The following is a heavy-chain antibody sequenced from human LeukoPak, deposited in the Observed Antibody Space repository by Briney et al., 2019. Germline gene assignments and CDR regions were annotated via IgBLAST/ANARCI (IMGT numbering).Heavy chain of an antibody. Sequence: SVKVSCKASGGTFTSYAISWVRQAPGQGLEWMGRIIPYFGIANYAQKFQGRVTITADKSTSTAYMELSSLRSEDTAVYYCARESRSGYDWDYWGEGTLVTVSS. CDR2: IIPYFGIA. J-gene: IGHJ4*02. CDR3: ARESRSGYDWDY. V-gene: IGHV1-69*04. CDR1: GGTFTSYA. D-gene: IGHD5-12*01.